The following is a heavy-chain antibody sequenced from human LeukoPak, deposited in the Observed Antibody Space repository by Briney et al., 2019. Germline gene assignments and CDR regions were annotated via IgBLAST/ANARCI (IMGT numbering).Heavy chain of an antibody. CDR1: GFTFSSYA. CDR3: AKDASHIVVVTATLNFDY. D-gene: IGHD2-21*02. Sequence: GGSLRLSCAASGFTFSSYAMSWVRQAPGKGLEWVSAISGSGGSTYYADSVKGRFTISRDNSKNTLYLQMNSLRAEDTAVYYCAKDASHIVVVTATLNFDYWGQGTLVTVSS. J-gene: IGHJ4*02. CDR2: ISGSGGST. V-gene: IGHV3-23*01.